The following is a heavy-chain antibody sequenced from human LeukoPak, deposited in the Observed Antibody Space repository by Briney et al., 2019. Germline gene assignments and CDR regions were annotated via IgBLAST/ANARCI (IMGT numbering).Heavy chain of an antibody. D-gene: IGHD2-2*01. J-gene: IGHJ3*02. CDR1: GYSFTNFW. CDR3: ARRSSTWAFDI. CDR2: IYPGDSDT. V-gene: IGHV5-51*01. Sequence: GESLKISCKGSGYSFTNFWIGWVRQMPGKGLEWMGIIYPGDSDTRYSPSFQGQVTIPADKSISTAYLQWSSLKASDTAMYYCARRSSTWAFDIWGQGTMVTVSS.